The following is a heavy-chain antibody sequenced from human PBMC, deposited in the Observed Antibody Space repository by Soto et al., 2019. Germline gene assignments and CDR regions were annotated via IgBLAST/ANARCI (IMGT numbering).Heavy chain of an antibody. CDR3: ASSKGYCSGGSSYHFGY. CDR1: WVSFSSYSAA. Sequence: SQTLSLNCAISWVSFSSYSAAWNWLMQSPSRGLEWLGRTYYRSKWYNDYAVSVKSRITINPDTPKNQFSLQLNSVTPEDTAVYYCASSKGYCSGGSSYHFGYSGQGTRVTVSS. D-gene: IGHD2-15*01. J-gene: IGHJ4*02. V-gene: IGHV6-1*01. CDR2: TYYRSKWYN.